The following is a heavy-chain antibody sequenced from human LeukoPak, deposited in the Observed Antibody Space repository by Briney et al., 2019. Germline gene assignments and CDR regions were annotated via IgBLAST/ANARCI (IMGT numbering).Heavy chain of an antibody. CDR3: ARSSSWQLLPDY. Sequence: PSETLSLTCTVSGGSISSYYWSWIRRPPGKGLEWIGYIYYSGSTNYNPSLKSRVTISVDMSKNQFSLKLSSVTAADTAVYYCARSSSWQLLPDYWGQGTLVTVSS. J-gene: IGHJ4*02. V-gene: IGHV4-59*08. D-gene: IGHD6-13*01. CDR2: IYYSGST. CDR1: GGSISSYY.